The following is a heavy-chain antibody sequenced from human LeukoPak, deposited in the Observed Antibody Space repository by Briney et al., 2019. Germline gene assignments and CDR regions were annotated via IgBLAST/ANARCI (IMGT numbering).Heavy chain of an antibody. Sequence: GGSLRLSCVASGFTFGKYWMSWVRQAPGKGLEWVANIKLDGSEKVYVDSVKGRFTISRDNNKNSLYLQMNSLRVEDTAVFYCARDQYDTWSRRGNFDSWGQGTLVIVSS. CDR1: GFTFGKYW. V-gene: IGHV3-7*03. J-gene: IGHJ4*02. D-gene: IGHD3-3*01. CDR3: ARDQYDTWSRRGNFDS. CDR2: IKLDGSEK.